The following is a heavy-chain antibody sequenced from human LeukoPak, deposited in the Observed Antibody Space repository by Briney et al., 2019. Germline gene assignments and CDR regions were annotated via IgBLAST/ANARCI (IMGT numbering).Heavy chain of an antibody. CDR1: GFTVSRQF. Sequence: GGSLRLPCAVSGFTVSRQFMSWVRRVPGKGLEWVATIYSVGSTYYADSVRGRFTIPRTNSNNTLDLEMNSLRPDDTAVYFCTRAVGHAGGFFDSWGQGVLITVSS. CDR2: IYSVGST. CDR3: TRAVGHAGGFFDS. V-gene: IGHV3-53*04. D-gene: IGHD3-16*01. J-gene: IGHJ4*02.